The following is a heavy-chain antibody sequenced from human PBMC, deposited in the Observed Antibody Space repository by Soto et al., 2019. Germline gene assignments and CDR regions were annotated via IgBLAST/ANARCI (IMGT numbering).Heavy chain of an antibody. V-gene: IGHV3-30*18. J-gene: IGHJ6*02. D-gene: IGHD4-17*01. CDR3: AKPYGDYRFSGMDA. CDR1: GLTFSNYA. Sequence: GGSLRLSCVVSGLTFSNYAMHWVRRAPGKGLEWVAVISYDGSDEYYADSVKGRFTISRDNSKNTLFLQMNNLRAEDTAVYYCAKPYGDYRFSGMDAWGQGTTVPVSS. CDR2: ISYDGSDE.